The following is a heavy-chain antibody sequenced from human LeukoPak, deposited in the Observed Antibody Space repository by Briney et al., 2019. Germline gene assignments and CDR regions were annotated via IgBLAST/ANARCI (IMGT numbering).Heavy chain of an antibody. Sequence: GGSLRVSCAASGFTFSNYAMHWVRQAPGKGLEYVSAISSNGGSTYYGNSVKGRFTISRDNAKNSLYLQMNSLRAEDTAVYYCAELGITMIGGVWGKGTTVTISS. V-gene: IGHV3-64*01. CDR2: ISSNGGST. D-gene: IGHD3-10*02. J-gene: IGHJ6*04. CDR3: AELGITMIGGV. CDR1: GFTFSNYA.